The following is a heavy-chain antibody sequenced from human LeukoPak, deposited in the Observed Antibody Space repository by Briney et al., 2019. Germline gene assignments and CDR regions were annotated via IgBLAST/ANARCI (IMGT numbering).Heavy chain of an antibody. CDR3: VRDGEGVAISVNYWFDP. J-gene: IGHJ5*02. V-gene: IGHV1-3*01. CDR2: INAGNGNT. Sequence: ASVKVSCKASGYTFTSYVMHWVRQAPGQRLEWMGWINAGNGNTKYSQKFQGRVTMTRDTSISTAYMELRDLRSEDTAVYYCVRDGEGVAISVNYWFDPWGQGTLVTVSS. CDR1: GYTFTSYV. D-gene: IGHD3-10*01.